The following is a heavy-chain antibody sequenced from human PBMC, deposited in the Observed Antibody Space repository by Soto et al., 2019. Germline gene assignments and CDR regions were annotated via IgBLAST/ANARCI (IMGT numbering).Heavy chain of an antibody. CDR2: LSAYNGNT. J-gene: IGHJ4*02. CDR3: ARDLAVGLVDY. D-gene: IGHD6-19*01. V-gene: IGHV1-18*01. Sequence: QVQLVQSGAEVKKPGASVKVSCKASGYTFTSYGISWVRQAPGHGREWMGWLSAYNGNTNYAQKLQGRATMTTDTTTNTANIELRSLRSDDTAVYYCARDLAVGLVDYWGQGTLVTVSS. CDR1: GYTFTSYG.